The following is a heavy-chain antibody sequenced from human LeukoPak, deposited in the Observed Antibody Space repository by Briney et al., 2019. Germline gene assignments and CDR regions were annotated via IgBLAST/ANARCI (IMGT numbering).Heavy chain of an antibody. CDR2: ISSSGTTI. Sequence: PGGSLRLSCAASGFTFDSFEMNWVRQAPGKGLEWVSYISSSGTTIYYADSVKGRFTISRDNAKKSLYLQMNSLRAEDTAVYYCAREVETRTTGSYYFDYWGQGTLVTVSS. D-gene: IGHD4-17*01. CDR1: GFTFDSFE. V-gene: IGHV3-48*03. J-gene: IGHJ4*02. CDR3: AREVETRTTGSYYFDY.